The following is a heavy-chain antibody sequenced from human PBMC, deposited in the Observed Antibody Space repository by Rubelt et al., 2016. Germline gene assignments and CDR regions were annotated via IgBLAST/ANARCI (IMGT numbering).Heavy chain of an antibody. CDR2: ISYDGSNK. J-gene: IGHJ6*02. CDR3: ARVWLQRNYYYYYGMDV. V-gene: IGHV3-30*04. D-gene: IGHD5-24*01. CDR1: GFTFSSYA. Sequence: VQLVESGGGLVQPGGSLRLSCAASGFTFSSYAMHWVRQAPGKGLEWVAVISYDGSNKYYADSVKGRFTISRDNSKNTLYLQMNSRRAEDTAVYYCARVWLQRNYYYYYGMDVWGQGTTVTVSS.